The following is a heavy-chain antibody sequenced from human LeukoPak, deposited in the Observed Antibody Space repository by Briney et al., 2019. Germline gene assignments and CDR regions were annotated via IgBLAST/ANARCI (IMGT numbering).Heavy chain of an antibody. D-gene: IGHD3-22*01. CDR1: GYTFTSYY. V-gene: IGHV1-46*01. CDR3: ARGYYDSSGYYFDAFDI. J-gene: IGHJ3*02. Sequence: ASVKVSCKASGYTFTSYYMHWVRQAPGQGLEWMGIINPSGGSTSYAQKLQGRVTMTTDTSTSTAYMELRSLRSDDTAVYYCARGYYDSSGYYFDAFDIWGQGTMVTVSS. CDR2: INPSGGST.